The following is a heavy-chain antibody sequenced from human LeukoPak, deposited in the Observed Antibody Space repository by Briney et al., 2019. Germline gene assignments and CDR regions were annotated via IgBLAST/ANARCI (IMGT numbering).Heavy chain of an antibody. V-gene: IGHV4-59*08. J-gene: IGHJ4*02. CDR3: ARSPGGYFGY. CDR2: IYYSGST. D-gene: IGHD3-10*01. Sequence: PSETLSLTCTVSGGSISSYYWSWIRQPPGKGLEWIGYIYYSGSTNYNPSLKSRVTISVDTSKNQFSLKLSSVTAADTAVYYCARSPGGYFGYWGQGTLVTVSS. CDR1: GGSISSYY.